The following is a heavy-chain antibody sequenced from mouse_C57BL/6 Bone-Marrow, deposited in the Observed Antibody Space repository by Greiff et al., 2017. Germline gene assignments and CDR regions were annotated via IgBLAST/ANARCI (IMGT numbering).Heavy chain of an antibody. CDR2: ISNGGGST. CDR1: GFTFSDYY. CDR3: ARPLRYDYDRYYYAMDY. J-gene: IGHJ4*01. D-gene: IGHD2-4*01. V-gene: IGHV5-12*01. Sequence: EVMLVESGGGLVQPGGSLKLSCAASGFTFSDYYMYWVRQTPEKRLEWVAYISNGGGSTYYPDTVKGRFTISRDNAKNTLYLQMSRLKSEDTAMYYCARPLRYDYDRYYYAMDYWGKGTSVTVAS.